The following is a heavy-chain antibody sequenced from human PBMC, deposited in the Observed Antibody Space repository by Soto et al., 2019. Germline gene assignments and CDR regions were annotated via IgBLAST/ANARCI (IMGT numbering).Heavy chain of an antibody. Sequence: QTLSLTCAISGYSVSSNSAAWNLIRQSPSRGLEWLGRTYYRSKWYNEYAVSVKSRININPDTSKNQFSLQLNSVTPEDTAVYYCARVIPGTNYGMDVWGQGTTVTVSS. CDR1: GYSVSSNSAA. CDR2: TYYRSKWYN. V-gene: IGHV6-1*01. CDR3: ARVIPGTNYGMDV. D-gene: IGHD1-20*01. J-gene: IGHJ6*02.